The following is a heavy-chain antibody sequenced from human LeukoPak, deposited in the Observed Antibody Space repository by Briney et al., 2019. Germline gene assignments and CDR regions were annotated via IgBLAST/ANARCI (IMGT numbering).Heavy chain of an antibody. Sequence: PGGSLRLCCAASGFSFSSYTMNWVRQAPGKGLEWVSVIFGGGKTSYAGSVQGRVTLSRDSSKNTLYLQMNSLSAEDTAVYYCAKTGGSGSFRNWFDPWGQGTLVTVSS. J-gene: IGHJ5*02. CDR1: GFSFSSYT. V-gene: IGHV3-53*01. D-gene: IGHD3-10*01. CDR2: IFGGGKT. CDR3: AKTGGSGSFRNWFDP.